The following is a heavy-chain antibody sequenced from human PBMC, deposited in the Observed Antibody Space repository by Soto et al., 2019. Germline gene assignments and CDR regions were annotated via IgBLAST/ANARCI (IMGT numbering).Heavy chain of an antibody. J-gene: IGHJ4*02. V-gene: IGHV3-33*01. D-gene: IGHD6-6*01. CDR1: GFIFSNFG. CDR3: ARGLRSVLDY. CDR2: ISSDEKIK. Sequence: GGSLRLSCVASGFIFSNFGMHWVRQAPGKGLEWVAVISSDEKIKQYADSVKGRFAISRDNSKNTLYLQMTSLRAEDAAIYYCARGLRSVLDYWGQGTLVTVSS.